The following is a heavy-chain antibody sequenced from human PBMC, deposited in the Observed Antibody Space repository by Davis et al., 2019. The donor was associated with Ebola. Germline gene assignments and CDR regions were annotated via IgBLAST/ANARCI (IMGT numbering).Heavy chain of an antibody. CDR3: ARNDYGEYNWFDP. J-gene: IGHJ5*02. CDR1: GGSISSGGYY. Sequence: SETLSLTCTVSGGSISSGGYYWSWIRQHPGKGLEWIGYIYYSGSTYYNPSLKSRVTISVDTSKNQFSLKLSSVTAADTAVYYCARNDYGEYNWFDPWGQGTLVTVSS. CDR2: IYYSGST. D-gene: IGHD4-17*01. V-gene: IGHV4-31*03.